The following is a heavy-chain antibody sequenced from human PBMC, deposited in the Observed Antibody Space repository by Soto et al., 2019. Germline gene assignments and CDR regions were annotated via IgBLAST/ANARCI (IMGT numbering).Heavy chain of an antibody. D-gene: IGHD5-18*01. CDR3: AKDPNEIVDTAMN. CDR2: IFYSGST. CDR1: SGSISSTIYS. Sequence: SETLSLTCTVSSGSISSTIYSWDWIRQPPGKGLEWIGSIFYSGSTYYNPSLKSRVTISVDTSKNQFSLTLTSVTAADTAVYYCAKDPNEIVDTAMNWGQGTLVTVSS. J-gene: IGHJ4*02. V-gene: IGHV4-39*02.